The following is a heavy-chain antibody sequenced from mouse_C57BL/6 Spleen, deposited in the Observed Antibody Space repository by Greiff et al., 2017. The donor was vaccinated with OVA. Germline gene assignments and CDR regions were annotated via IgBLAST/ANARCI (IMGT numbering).Heavy chain of an antibody. Sequence: VQLQQPGAELVKPGASVQLSCKASGYTFTSYWMHWVKQRPGQGLEWIGMIHPNSGSTNYNEKFKSKATLTVDKSSSTAYMQRSSLTSEDSAVYYCARSYYYGSSYGYWGQGTTLTVSS. CDR1: GYTFTSYW. V-gene: IGHV1-64*01. CDR3: ARSYYYGSSYGY. J-gene: IGHJ2*01. CDR2: IHPNSGST. D-gene: IGHD1-1*01.